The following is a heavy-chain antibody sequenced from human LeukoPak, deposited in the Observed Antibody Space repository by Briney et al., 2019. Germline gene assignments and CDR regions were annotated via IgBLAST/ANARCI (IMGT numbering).Heavy chain of an antibody. CDR1: GLTFSNYG. CDR2: IWYDGSNK. CDR3: ARDYSSGYNQYFQH. V-gene: IGHV3-33*01. Sequence: PGGSLRLSCAASGLTFSNYGMHWVRQAPGKGLEWVAVIWYDGSNKYYGDSVKGRFTISRDNSKNTLYLQMNSLRAEDTAVYYCARDYSSGYNQYFQHWGQGTLVTVSS. J-gene: IGHJ1*01. D-gene: IGHD3-22*01.